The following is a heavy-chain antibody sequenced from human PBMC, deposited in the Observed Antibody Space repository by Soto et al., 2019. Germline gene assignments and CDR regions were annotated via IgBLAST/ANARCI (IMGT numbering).Heavy chain of an antibody. V-gene: IGHV4-59*01. D-gene: IGHD3-22*01. CDR2: IYYSGST. CDR3: ARAPAIYDSSGLVVGWFDP. CDR1: GGSISSYY. Sequence: QVQLQESGPGLVKPSETLSLTCTVSGGSISSYYWSWIRQPPGKGLEWIGYIYYSGSTNYNPSLKSRVTISVDTSKNQFSLKLSSVTAADTAVYYCARAPAIYDSSGLVVGWFDPWGQGTLVTVSS. J-gene: IGHJ5*02.